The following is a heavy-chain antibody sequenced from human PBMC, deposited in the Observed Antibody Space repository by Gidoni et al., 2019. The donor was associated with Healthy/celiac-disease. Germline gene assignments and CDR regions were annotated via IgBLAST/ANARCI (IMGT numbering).Heavy chain of an antibody. CDR3: ARHDIVVVVAAIGGDAFDI. D-gene: IGHD2-15*01. CDR2: IYYGGGT. CDR1: GGSIISISYY. Sequence: QLQLQESGPGLVKPSETLSLTCTASGGSIISISYYWGWIRQPPGKGLEWIGSIYYGGGTYYNPSLKSRVTISVDTSKNQFSLKLSSVTAADTAVYYCARHDIVVVVAAIGGDAFDIWGQGTMVTVSS. V-gene: IGHV4-39*01. J-gene: IGHJ3*02.